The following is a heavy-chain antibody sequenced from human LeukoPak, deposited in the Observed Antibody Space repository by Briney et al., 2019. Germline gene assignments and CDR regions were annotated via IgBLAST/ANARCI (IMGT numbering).Heavy chain of an antibody. Sequence: ASVKVSCKASGYTFTSYGISWVRQAPGQGLEWMGWISGNNGNTNYAQHLQGRVTMTTDTSTSTAYMERRGLRSDDTAVYYCARDVFSTYYYDSSGLGDAFEIWGRGTMVTASS. CDR1: GYTFTSYG. V-gene: IGHV1-18*01. CDR3: ARDVFSTYYYDSSGLGDAFEI. CDR2: ISGNNGNT. J-gene: IGHJ3*02. D-gene: IGHD3-22*01.